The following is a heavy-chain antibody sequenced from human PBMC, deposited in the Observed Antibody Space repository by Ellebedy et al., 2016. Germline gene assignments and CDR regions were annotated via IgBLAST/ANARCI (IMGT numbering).Heavy chain of an antibody. CDR3: ARFGGATTTYYYYYGMDV. CDR2: INHSGST. D-gene: IGHD3-16*01. J-gene: IGHJ6*02. V-gene: IGHV4-34*01. CDR1: GGSFSGYY. Sequence: LRLSXAVYGGSFSGYYWSWIRQPPGKGLEWIGEINHSGSTNYNPSLKSRVTISVDTSKNQFSLKLSSVTAADTAVYYCARFGGATTTYYYYYGMDVWGQGTTVTVSS.